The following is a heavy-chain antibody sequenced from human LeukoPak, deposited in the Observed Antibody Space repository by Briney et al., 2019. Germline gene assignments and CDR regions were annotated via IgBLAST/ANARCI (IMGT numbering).Heavy chain of an antibody. CDR1: GFTFSSYA. V-gene: IGHV3-23*01. J-gene: IGHJ4*02. CDR2: ISGSGGST. CDR3: AKDKGRYNWNDGLDY. Sequence: GGSLRLSCAASGFTFSSYAMSWVRQAPGKGLEWVSAISGSGGSTYYADSVKGRFTISRDNSKNTLYLQMNSLRAEDTAVYYCAKDKGRYNWNDGLDYWGQGTLVTVSS. D-gene: IGHD1-1*01.